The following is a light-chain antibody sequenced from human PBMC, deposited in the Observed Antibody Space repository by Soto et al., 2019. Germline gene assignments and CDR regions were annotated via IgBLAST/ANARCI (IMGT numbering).Light chain of an antibody. CDR2: EGS. CDR1: SSDVGSYNL. V-gene: IGLV2-23*01. J-gene: IGLJ2*01. Sequence: QSALTQPASVSGSPGQSITISCTGTSSDVGSYNLVSWYQQHPGKAPKLMIYEGSKRPSGVSNRFSGSKSGNTASLTISGLQAEDEADYYCCSYAGSSTEVFGGGTKSPS. CDR3: CSYAGSSTEV.